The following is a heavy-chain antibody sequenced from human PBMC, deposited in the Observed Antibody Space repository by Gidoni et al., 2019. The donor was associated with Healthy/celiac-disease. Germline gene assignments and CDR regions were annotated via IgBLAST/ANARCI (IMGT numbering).Heavy chain of an antibody. CDR1: GFTFSSYS. J-gene: IGHJ4*02. CDR3: ARLDDSSGYSLY. V-gene: IGHV3-21*01. CDR2: ISSSSSYI. D-gene: IGHD3-22*01. Sequence: EVQLVESGGCLVKPGGSLRLSCAASGFTFSSYSMNWVRQAPGKGLEWVSSISSSSSYISYVDSVKGRFTISRDNAKNSLYLQMNSLRAEDTAVYYCARLDDSSGYSLYWGQGTLVTVSS.